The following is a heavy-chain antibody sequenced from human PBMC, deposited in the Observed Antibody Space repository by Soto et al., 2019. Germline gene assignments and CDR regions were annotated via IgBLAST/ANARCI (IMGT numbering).Heavy chain of an antibody. Sequence: QVLLVQSGAEVKKPGASVKVSCKASGYTFTSYGISWVRQAPGQGLEWMGWISAYNGNTNYAQKLQGRVTMTTDTSTSTAYMELRSLRSDDTAVYYCARLTKTLNWSRGRFYYGMDVWGQGTTVTVAS. CDR3: ARLTKTLNWSRGRFYYGMDV. D-gene: IGHD1-20*01. CDR2: ISAYNGNT. V-gene: IGHV1-18*01. J-gene: IGHJ6*02. CDR1: GYTFTSYG.